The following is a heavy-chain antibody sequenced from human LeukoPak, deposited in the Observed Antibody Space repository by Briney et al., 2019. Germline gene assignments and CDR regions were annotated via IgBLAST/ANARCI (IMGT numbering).Heavy chain of an antibody. J-gene: IGHJ4*02. V-gene: IGHV1-8*03. CDR1: VYTFTSYD. CDR2: MNPNSGNT. CDR3: TRAYTAIVLDY. Sequence: ASVKVSCTTSVYTFTSYDINWVRQATGQGLEWMGWMNPNSGNTGYAQKFQGRVTITRNTSICTAYMELSSLRSEDTAVFYCTRAYTAIVLDYWGQGALVTASS. D-gene: IGHD5-18*01.